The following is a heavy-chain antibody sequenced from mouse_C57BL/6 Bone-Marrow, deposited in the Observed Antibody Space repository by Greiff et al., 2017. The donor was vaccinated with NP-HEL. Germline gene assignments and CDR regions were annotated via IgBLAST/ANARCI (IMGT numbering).Heavy chain of an antibody. Sequence: VQRVESGPGLVAPSQSLSIPCTVSGFSLTSYAISWVRQPPGKGLEWLGVIWTGGGTNYNSALKSRLSISKDNSKSQVFLKMNSLQTDDTARYYCARNDYGNLPWFAYWGQGTLVTVSA. V-gene: IGHV2-9-1*01. CDR3: ARNDYGNLPWFAY. CDR1: GFSLTSYA. CDR2: IWTGGGT. J-gene: IGHJ3*01. D-gene: IGHD2-1*01.